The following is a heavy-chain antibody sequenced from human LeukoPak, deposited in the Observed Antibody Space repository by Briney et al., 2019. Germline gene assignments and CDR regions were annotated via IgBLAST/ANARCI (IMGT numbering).Heavy chain of an antibody. CDR1: GFTFSSYG. D-gene: IGHD3-10*01. Sequence: GGSLRLSCAASGFTFSSYGMSWVRQAPGKGLEWVSAISGSGGSTYYADSVKGRFTISRDNSKNTLYLQMNSLRAEDTAVYYCAKEVTMVRGVTFETFDYWGQGTLVTVSS. J-gene: IGHJ4*02. V-gene: IGHV3-23*01. CDR3: AKEVTMVRGVTFETFDY. CDR2: ISGSGGST.